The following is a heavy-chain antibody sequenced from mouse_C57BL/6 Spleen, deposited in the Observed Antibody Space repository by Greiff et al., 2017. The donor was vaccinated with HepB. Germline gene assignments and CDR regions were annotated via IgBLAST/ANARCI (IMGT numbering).Heavy chain of an antibody. CDR2: ISGGGGNT. V-gene: IGHV5-9*01. Sequence: EVQGVESGGGLVKPGGSLKLSCAASGFTFSSYTMSWVRQTPEKRLEWVATISGGGGNTYYPDSVKGRFTISRDNAKNTLYLQMSSLRSEDTALYYCARHDGYYYFDYWGQGTTLTVSS. CDR1: GFTFSSYT. J-gene: IGHJ2*01. D-gene: IGHD2-3*01. CDR3: ARHDGYYYFDY.